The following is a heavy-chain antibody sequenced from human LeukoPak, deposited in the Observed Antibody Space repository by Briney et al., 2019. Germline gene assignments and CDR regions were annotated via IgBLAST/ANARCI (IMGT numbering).Heavy chain of an antibody. D-gene: IGHD2-15*01. V-gene: IGHV3-53*01. J-gene: IGHJ4*02. CDR2: IYSGGST. CDR1: EFSVGSNY. CDR3: AKAPVTTCSGAYCYPFDY. Sequence: PGGSLRLSCAASEFSVGSNYMTWVRQAPGKGLEWVSLIYSGGSTYYADSVKGRFTISRDSSKNTLYLQMNSLRAEDAAVYYCAKAPVTTCSGAYCYPFDYWGQGTLVTVSS.